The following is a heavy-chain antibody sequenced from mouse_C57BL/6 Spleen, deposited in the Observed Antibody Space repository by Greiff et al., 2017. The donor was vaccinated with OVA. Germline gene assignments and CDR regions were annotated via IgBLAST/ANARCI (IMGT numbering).Heavy chain of an antibody. CDR1: GYTFTSYW. J-gene: IGHJ2*01. CDR3: ARDVTTVVPSYYFDY. D-gene: IGHD1-1*01. V-gene: IGHV1-52*01. Sequence: QVQLQQPGAELVRPGSSVKLSCKASGYTFTSYWMHWVKQRPIQGLEWIGNIDPSDSETHYNQKFKDKATLTVDKSSSTAYMQLSSLTSEDSAVYYCARDVTTVVPSYYFDYWGQGTTLTVSS. CDR2: IDPSDSET.